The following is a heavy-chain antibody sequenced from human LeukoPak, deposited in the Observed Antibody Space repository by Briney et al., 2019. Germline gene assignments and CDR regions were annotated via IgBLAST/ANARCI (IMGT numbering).Heavy chain of an antibody. D-gene: IGHD2/OR15-2a*01. V-gene: IGHV1-46*01. J-gene: IGHJ4*02. CDR2: IKPSGGST. CDR1: GYTFTSYY. CDR3: AREVPENFNFDY. Sequence: ASVKVSCKASGYTFTSYYTHWVRQAPGQGLEWMGIIKPSGGSTLYAQKFQGRVTVTSDMSTSTVYVELSSLRSEDTAVYYCAREVPENFNFDYWGQGTLVNVSS.